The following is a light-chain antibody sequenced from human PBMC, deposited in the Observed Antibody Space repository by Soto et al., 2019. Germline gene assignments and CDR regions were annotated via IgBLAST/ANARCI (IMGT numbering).Light chain of an antibody. CDR1: QDISNS. V-gene: IGKV1-33*01. Sequence: DIQMTQTPSAPSASVGDRVTITCRASQDISNSLNWYQQKPGKAPKLLIFDASSVETGVPSRFSGSGSGTDFTFTITSLQPEDIATYHCQQYEDLPLTFGGGTKVEIK. CDR3: QQYEDLPLT. J-gene: IGKJ4*01. CDR2: DAS.